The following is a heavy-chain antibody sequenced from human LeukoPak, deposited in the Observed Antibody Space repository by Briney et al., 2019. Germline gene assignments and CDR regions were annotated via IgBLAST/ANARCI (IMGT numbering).Heavy chain of an antibody. CDR3: ASLVQYGGIFGVDNYYFDY. Sequence: SETLSLTCAVWGYSISSGYYWGWIRQPPGKGLEWIGSIYHSGSTYYNPSLKSRVTISVDTSKNQFSLKLSSVTAADTAVYYCASLVQYGGIFGVDNYYFDYWGQGTLVTVSS. J-gene: IGHJ4*02. CDR2: IYHSGST. CDR1: GYSISSGYY. V-gene: IGHV4-38-2*01. D-gene: IGHD3-3*01.